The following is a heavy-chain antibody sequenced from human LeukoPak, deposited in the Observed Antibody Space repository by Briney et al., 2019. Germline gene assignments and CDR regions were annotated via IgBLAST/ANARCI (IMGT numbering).Heavy chain of an antibody. CDR3: AKAAMRGRITMVRGVRFPLDY. Sequence: GGSLRLSCAASGFTFSSYAMSWVRQAPGKGLEWVSAISGSGGSTYYADSVKGRFTISRDNSKNTLYLQMNSLRAEDTAVYYCAKAAMRGRITMVRGVRFPLDYWGQGTLVTVSS. D-gene: IGHD3-10*01. J-gene: IGHJ4*02. CDR1: GFTFSSYA. CDR2: ISGSGGST. V-gene: IGHV3-23*01.